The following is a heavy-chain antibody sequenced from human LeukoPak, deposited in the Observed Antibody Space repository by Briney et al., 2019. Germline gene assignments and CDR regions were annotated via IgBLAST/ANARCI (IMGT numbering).Heavy chain of an antibody. CDR2: INPSGGNT. CDR3: ARSVVGATTPFYFDY. D-gene: IGHD1-26*01. J-gene: IGHJ4*02. CDR1: GYSFIDYY. V-gene: IGHV1-46*01. Sequence: GASVKVSCKTSGYSFIDYYIHWVRQAPGQGLEWMGIINPSGGNTDYAQKFQGRVTMTRDMSTSTVYMELSSLRSEDTAVYYCARSVVGATTPFYFDYWGQGTLVTVSS.